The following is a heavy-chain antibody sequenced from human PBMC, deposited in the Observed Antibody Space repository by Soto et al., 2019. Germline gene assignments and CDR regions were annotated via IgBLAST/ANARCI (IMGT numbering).Heavy chain of an antibody. CDR3: ARGWGDDRSDYYYAY. Sequence: QVHLVQSGAEVRKPGSSVKVSCKASGGTFSRHAISWVRQAPGQGLEWMGGIIPIFGKANHAQKFQGRVTIIADESTSTAYMELTSLRSEDTAIYYCARGWGDDRSDYYYAYWGQGTLVIVSS. CDR1: GGTFSRHA. V-gene: IGHV1-69*01. J-gene: IGHJ4*02. D-gene: IGHD3-22*01. CDR2: IIPIFGKA.